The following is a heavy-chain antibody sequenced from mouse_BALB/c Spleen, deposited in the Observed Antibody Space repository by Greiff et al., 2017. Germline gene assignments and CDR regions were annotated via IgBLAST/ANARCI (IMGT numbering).Heavy chain of an antibody. CDR3: TRAAPLYYYAMDY. J-gene: IGHJ4*01. CDR1: GFTFSNYW. Sequence: EVQLQQSGGGLVQPGGSMKLSCVASGFTFSNYWMNWVRQSPEKGLEWVAEIRLKSNNYATHYAESVKGRFTISRDDSKSSVYLQMNNLRAEDTGIYYCTRAAPLYYYAMDYWGQGTSVTVSS. CDR2: IRLKSNNYAT. V-gene: IGHV6-6*02.